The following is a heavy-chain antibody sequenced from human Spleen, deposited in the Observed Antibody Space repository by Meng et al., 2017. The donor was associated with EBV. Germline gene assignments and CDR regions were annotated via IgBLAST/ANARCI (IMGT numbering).Heavy chain of an antibody. CDR3: ARGSGDYLKLDCFDP. Sequence: QGTLQQGGTGLLKPSGTLSLTCGVEGGSFSGYYWSWIRQSPGKGLQWIGEINHSGDTVYDPSLKSRVTISIDTSKYQFSLNLTSVTAADTALYYCARGSGDYLKLDCFDPWGQGTLVTVSS. V-gene: IGHV4-34*01. CDR2: INHSGDT. J-gene: IGHJ5*02. D-gene: IGHD4-17*01. CDR1: GGSFSGYY.